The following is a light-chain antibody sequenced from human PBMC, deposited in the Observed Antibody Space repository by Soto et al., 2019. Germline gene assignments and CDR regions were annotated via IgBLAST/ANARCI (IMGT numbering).Light chain of an antibody. Sequence: IVMTQSPATLSVSPGQRASLSCRARQSVSTTVAWYHQKPGQAPRLLVYGASTRATGIPARFSGSGAGTDFTLTITSLQSEDFGVYFCQQYKDWPTTFGQGTKVEIQ. CDR2: GAS. CDR1: QSVSTT. J-gene: IGKJ1*01. CDR3: QQYKDWPTT. V-gene: IGKV3-15*01.